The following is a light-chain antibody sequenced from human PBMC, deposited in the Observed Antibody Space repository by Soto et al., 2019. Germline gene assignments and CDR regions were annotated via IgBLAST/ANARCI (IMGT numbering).Light chain of an antibody. CDR1: QSISSW. CDR3: QQYDSYPLT. V-gene: IGKV1-5*03. CDR2: KAS. J-gene: IGKJ4*01. Sequence: DTQMTQSPSTLSASVGDRVTITCRASQSISSWLAWYQHKPGKAPNLLIYKASSLESGVPSRFSGSGSGTEFTLTVSILQPDDFATYYCQQYDSYPLTFGGGTKVEIK.